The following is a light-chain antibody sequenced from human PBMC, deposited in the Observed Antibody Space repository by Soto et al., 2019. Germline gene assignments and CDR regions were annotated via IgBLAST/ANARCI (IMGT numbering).Light chain of an antibody. J-gene: IGKJ3*01. CDR1: QSVSSY. CDR3: QQRSNWPLVT. V-gene: IGKV3-11*01. Sequence: EIVLTQSPATLSLSPGERATLSCRASQSVSSYLAWYQQKPGQAPRLLIYDASNRATGIPARFSGSGSGTDFTLTISSLEPEDFAVYYCQQRSNWPLVTFGPGTKVDSK. CDR2: DAS.